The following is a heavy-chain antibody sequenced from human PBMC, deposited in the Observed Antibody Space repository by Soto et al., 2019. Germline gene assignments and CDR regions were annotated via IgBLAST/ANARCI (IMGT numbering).Heavy chain of an antibody. CDR1: GYTFTSYD. CDR2: MNTNSGNT. V-gene: IGHV1-8*01. J-gene: IGHJ6*02. Sequence: QVQLVQSGAEVKKPGASVKVSCKASGYTFTSYDINWVRQATGQGLEWMGWMNTNSGNTGYAQKFQGRATTTRNTSISTAYMELSSLTSEDTAVYYCAREKTSYGMDVWGQGTTVTVSS. CDR3: AREKTSYGMDV.